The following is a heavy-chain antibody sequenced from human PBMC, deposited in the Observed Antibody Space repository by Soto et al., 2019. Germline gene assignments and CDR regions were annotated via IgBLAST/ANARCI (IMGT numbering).Heavy chain of an antibody. CDR3: AKWERETSYYFDY. CDR2: ISGSGGST. D-gene: IGHD1-26*01. CDR1: GFTFNTYA. V-gene: IGHV3-23*01. J-gene: IGHJ4*02. Sequence: VGSLRLSCAAPGFTFNTYAMTWVRQAPGKGLEWVSAISGSGGSTYYADSVKGRFTISRDNSKNTLYLQMNSLRAEDTAVYYCAKWERETSYYFDYWGQGTLVTVSS.